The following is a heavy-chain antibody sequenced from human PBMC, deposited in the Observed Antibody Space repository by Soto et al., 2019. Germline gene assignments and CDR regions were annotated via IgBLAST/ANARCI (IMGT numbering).Heavy chain of an antibody. D-gene: IGHD3-22*01. CDR2: INPSGGST. CDR1: GYTFTSYD. J-gene: IGHJ4*02. V-gene: IGHV1-46*01. CDR3: ALGGYDSSGYYPCFAY. Sequence: ASVKVSCKASGYTFTSYDMHWVRQAPGRGLEWMGIINPSGGSTSYAQKFQGRVTMTGDESTSTVYVELSSLRSEDTAVYYCALGGYDSSGYYPCFAYLGQGTLVTVS.